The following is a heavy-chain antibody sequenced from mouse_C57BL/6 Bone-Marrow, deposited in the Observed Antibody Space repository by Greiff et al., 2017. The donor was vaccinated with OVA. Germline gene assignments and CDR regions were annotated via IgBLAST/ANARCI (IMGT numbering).Heavy chain of an antibody. Sequence: EVHLVESGGGLVKPGGSLKLSCAASGFTFSSYAMSWVRQTPEKRLEWVATISDGGSYTYYPDNVKGRFTISRDNAKNNLYLQMSHLKSEDTAMYYCARSYYYGFDYWGQGTTLTVSS. CDR3: ARSYYYGFDY. V-gene: IGHV5-4*01. J-gene: IGHJ2*01. CDR1: GFTFSSYA. CDR2: ISDGGSYT. D-gene: IGHD1-1*01.